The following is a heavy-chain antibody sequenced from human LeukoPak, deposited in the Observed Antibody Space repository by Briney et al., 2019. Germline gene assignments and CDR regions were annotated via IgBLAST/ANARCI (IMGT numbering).Heavy chain of an antibody. J-gene: IGHJ5*02. CDR3: AREGYCSSTSCYIP. Sequence: PSETLSLTCTVSGGSISSGGYYWSGIRQHPGKGLEWIGYIYYSGSTYYNPSLKSRVTISVDTSKNQFSLKLSSVTAADTAVYYCAREGYCSSTSCYIPWGQGTLVTVSS. CDR2: IYYSGST. D-gene: IGHD2-2*02. V-gene: IGHV4-31*03. CDR1: GGSISSGGYY.